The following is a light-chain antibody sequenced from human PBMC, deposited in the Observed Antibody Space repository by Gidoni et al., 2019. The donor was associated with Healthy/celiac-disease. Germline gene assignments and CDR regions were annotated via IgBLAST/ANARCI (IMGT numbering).Light chain of an antibody. J-gene: IGKJ4*01. CDR2: GAS. V-gene: IGKV3-20*01. CDR3: QQYGSSPPST. CDR1: QSVSSCY. Sequence: EIVLTQYPGTLSLSPGERANLSCRASQSVSSCYLAWYQQKPGQAPRLLIYGASSRATGIPDRFSGSGSGTDFTLTISRLEPEDFAVYYCQQYGSSPPSTFGGGTKVEIK.